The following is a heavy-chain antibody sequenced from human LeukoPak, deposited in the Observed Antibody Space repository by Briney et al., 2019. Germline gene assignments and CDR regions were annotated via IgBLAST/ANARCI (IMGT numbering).Heavy chain of an antibody. D-gene: IGHD6-6*01. CDR1: GGSISSSSYY. V-gene: IGHV4-39*07. CDR2: IYTSGST. Sequence: SETLSLTCTVSGGSISSSSYYWGWIRQPPGKGLEWIGRIYTSGSTNYNPSLKSRVTMSVDTSKNQFSLKLSSVTAADTAVYYCARDGAARPLDYWGQGTLVTVSS. J-gene: IGHJ4*02. CDR3: ARDGAARPLDY.